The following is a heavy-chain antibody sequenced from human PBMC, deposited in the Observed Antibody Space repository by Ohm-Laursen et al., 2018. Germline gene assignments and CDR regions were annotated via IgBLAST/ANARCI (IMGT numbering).Heavy chain of an antibody. CDR2: IWFDGSSA. CDR1: GFTFSNFG. J-gene: IGHJ6*02. V-gene: IGHV3-33*01. CDR3: ARGSDIVVTKGYYGTDV. D-gene: IGHD2-21*01. Sequence: SLRLSCTASGFTFSNFGMHWVRQAPGKGLEWVAVIWFDGSSAYYADSVKGRFTVSRDNSKNTLYLQMNSLRVEDTAVYYCARGSDIVVTKGYYGTDVWGQGTTVTV.